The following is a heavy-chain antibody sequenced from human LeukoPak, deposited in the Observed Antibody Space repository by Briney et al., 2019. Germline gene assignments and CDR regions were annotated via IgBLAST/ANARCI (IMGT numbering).Heavy chain of an antibody. CDR1: GGSIRSSSYN. J-gene: IGHJ6*03. CDR3: ARTGGSFYFYYYMDV. Sequence: KPSETLSLTCTVSGGSIRSSSYNWGWIRQPPGKGLEWIGSMHYTGTTYSNPSLKSRVTISVDTSKNQFSLKVSSVTAADTAVYYCARTGGSFYFYYYMDVWGKGTTVTVSS. V-gene: IGHV4-39*07. D-gene: IGHD1-26*01. CDR2: MHYTGTT.